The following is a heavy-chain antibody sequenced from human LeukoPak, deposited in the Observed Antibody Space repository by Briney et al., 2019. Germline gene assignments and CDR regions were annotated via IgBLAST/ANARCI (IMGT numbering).Heavy chain of an antibody. CDR3: AKDRIPDGMWEVDY. CDR2: ITGHSQLT. D-gene: IGHD1-26*01. J-gene: IGHJ4*02. V-gene: IGHV3-23*01. Sequence: PGGSLRLSCVASGFDFNIYAMDWVRQAPGKGLESVSGITGHSQLTYYADSVKGRFTIYRDNSKNTLYLQMNSLGAEDTALYFCAKDRIPDGMWEVDYWGQGTPVTVSS. CDR1: GFDFNIYA.